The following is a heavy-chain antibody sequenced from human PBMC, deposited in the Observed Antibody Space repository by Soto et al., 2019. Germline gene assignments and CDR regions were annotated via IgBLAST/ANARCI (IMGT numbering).Heavy chain of an antibody. CDR1: GYTFTSYD. Sequence: QVQLVQSGAEVKKPGASVKVSCKASGYTFTSYDINWVRQATGQGLEWMGWMNPNSANTGYAQKFQGRVTRTRNPSTSTAYVELSSLRSEDPAVYYWAGLDGDAYWGRSTLDTVSS. CDR2: MNPNSANT. V-gene: IGHV1-8*01. CDR3: AGLDGDAY. J-gene: IGHJ1*01. D-gene: IGHD3-10*01.